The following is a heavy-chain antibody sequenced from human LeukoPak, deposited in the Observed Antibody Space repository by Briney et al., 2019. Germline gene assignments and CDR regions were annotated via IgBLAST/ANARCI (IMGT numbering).Heavy chain of an antibody. CDR3: ALSGEPYAFDI. D-gene: IGHD3-10*01. V-gene: IGHV4-30-4*01. CDR2: IYYSGST. Sequence: SETLSLTCTVSGYSISSGYYWSWIRQPPGKGLEWIGYIYYSGSTYYNPSLKSRVTISVDTSKNQFSLKLSSVTAADTAVYYCALSGEPYAFDIWGQGTMVTVSS. J-gene: IGHJ3*02. CDR1: GYSISSGYY.